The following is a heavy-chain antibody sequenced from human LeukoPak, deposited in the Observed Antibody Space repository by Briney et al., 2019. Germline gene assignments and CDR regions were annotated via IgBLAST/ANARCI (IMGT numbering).Heavy chain of an antibody. CDR1: GFTFSSYS. Sequence: PGGSLRLSCAASGFTFSSYSMNWVRQAPGKGLEWVSVIYSGGSTYYADSVKGRFTISRDNSKNTLYLQMNSLRAEDTAVYYCARYCSSTSCYAGYCSGGSCYSGAWFDPWGQGTLVTVSS. J-gene: IGHJ5*02. D-gene: IGHD2-15*01. CDR3: ARYCSSTSCYAGYCSGGSCYSGAWFDP. CDR2: IYSGGST. V-gene: IGHV3-53*01.